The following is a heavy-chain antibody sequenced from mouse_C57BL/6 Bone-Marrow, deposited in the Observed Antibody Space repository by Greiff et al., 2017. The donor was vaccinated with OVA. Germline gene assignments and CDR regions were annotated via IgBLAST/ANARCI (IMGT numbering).Heavy chain of an antibody. J-gene: IGHJ3*01. Sequence: EVQRVESGGGLVKPGGSLKLSCAASGFTFSSYAMSWVRQTPEKRLEWVATISAGGSYTYYPDNVKGRFTISRDNAKNNLYLQMSHLKSEDTAMYYCARALHYYGSSWFAYWGQGTLVTVSA. D-gene: IGHD1-1*01. CDR1: GFTFSSYA. CDR2: ISAGGSYT. V-gene: IGHV5-4*01. CDR3: ARALHYYGSSWFAY.